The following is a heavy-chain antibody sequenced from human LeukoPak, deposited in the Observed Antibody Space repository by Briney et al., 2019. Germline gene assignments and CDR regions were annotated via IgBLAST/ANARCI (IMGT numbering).Heavy chain of an antibody. J-gene: IGHJ1*01. CDR1: ADSVSRSDSY. D-gene: IGHD3-22*01. CDR2: IYYSGRT. V-gene: IGHV4-39*01. Sequence: SETLSLTCSVSADSVSRSDSYWDWIRQPPGKGLEWIGTIYYSGRTYYSPSLKSRVTMSVDPSNNQFSLNLRSVTAADTAVYYCARRRHYDGSGYLEWGQGTLLSVSS. CDR3: ARRRHYDGSGYLE.